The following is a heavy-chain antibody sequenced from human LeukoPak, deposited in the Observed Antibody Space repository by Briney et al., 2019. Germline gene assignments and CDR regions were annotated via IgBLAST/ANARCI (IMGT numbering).Heavy chain of an antibody. J-gene: IGHJ4*02. D-gene: IGHD3-22*01. V-gene: IGHV4-4*07. CDR1: GGSINSYY. Sequence: PSETLSLTCTVPGGSINSYYWSWIRQPAGKGLEWIGRGFASGSSNYNPSLKSRVTMTLDTSKKQFSLKLSSMTAADTAVYYCARHKSSGSYPLDYWGQGILVTVSS. CDR2: GFASGSS. CDR3: ARHKSSGSYPLDY.